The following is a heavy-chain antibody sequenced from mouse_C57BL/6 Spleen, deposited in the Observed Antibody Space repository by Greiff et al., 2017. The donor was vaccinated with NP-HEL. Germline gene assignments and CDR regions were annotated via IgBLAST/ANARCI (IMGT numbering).Heavy chain of an antibody. CDR3: ARGNSGYYFDY. J-gene: IGHJ2*01. Sequence: VQLQQSGAELVRPGASVKLSCKASGYTFTDYYINWVKQRPGQGLEWIARIYPGSGNTYYNEKFKGKATLTAEKSSSTAYMQLSSLTSEDSAVYFCARGNSGYYFDYWGQGTTLTVSS. V-gene: IGHV1-76*01. D-gene: IGHD3-2*02. CDR2: IYPGSGNT. CDR1: GYTFTDYY.